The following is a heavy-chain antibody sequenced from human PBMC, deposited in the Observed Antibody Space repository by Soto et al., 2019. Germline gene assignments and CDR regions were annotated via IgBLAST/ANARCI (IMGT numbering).Heavy chain of an antibody. CDR1: GYTFTSYG. CDR2: ISAYNGNT. Sequence: GASVKVSCKASGYTFTSYGISWVRQAPGQGLEWMGWISAYNGNTNYAQKLQGRVTMTTGTSTSTASMELRSLRSDDTAVYYCARDPYYYDSSGYQAHDAFDIWGQGTMVTVSS. CDR3: ARDPYYYDSSGYQAHDAFDI. J-gene: IGHJ3*02. D-gene: IGHD3-22*01. V-gene: IGHV1-18*04.